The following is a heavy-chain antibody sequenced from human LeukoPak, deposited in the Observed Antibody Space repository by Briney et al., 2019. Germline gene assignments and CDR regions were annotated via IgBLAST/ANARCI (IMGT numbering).Heavy chain of an antibody. V-gene: IGHV4-61*02. CDR1: GGSISSGSYY. Sequence: SETLSLTCTVSGGSISSGSYYWSWIRQPAGKGLEWIGRIYTSGSTNYNPSLKSRVTISVDTSKNQFSLKLSSVTAADTAVYYCARDLPHYYGSGSLTNWFDPWGQGTLVTVSS. CDR2: IYTSGST. J-gene: IGHJ5*02. CDR3: ARDLPHYYGSGSLTNWFDP. D-gene: IGHD3-10*01.